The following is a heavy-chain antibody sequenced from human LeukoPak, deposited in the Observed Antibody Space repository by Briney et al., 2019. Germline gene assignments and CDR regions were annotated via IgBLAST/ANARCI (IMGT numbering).Heavy chain of an antibody. D-gene: IGHD2-15*01. V-gene: IGHV3-48*01. CDR1: GFTFSSYS. Sequence: GGSLRLSCAASGFTFSSYSMNWVRQAPGKGLEWGSYISGSSSTIYYADSVKGRFTISRENAKNSLYLQMNSLRAEDTAVYYCARVFKEIVVVYTGTAYYYGMDVWGQGTTVTVSS. CDR3: ARVFKEIVVVYTGTAYYYGMDV. J-gene: IGHJ6*02. CDR2: ISGSSSTI.